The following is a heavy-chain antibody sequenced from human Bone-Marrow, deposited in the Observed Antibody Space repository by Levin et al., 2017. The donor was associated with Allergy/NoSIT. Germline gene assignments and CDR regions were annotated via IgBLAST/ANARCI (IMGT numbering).Heavy chain of an antibody. D-gene: IGHD2-2*01. CDR1: GFTFSSYS. CDR2: ISSSSSYI. J-gene: IGHJ6*03. Sequence: PGGSLRLSCAASGFTFSSYSMNWVRQAPGKGLEWVSSISSSSSYIYYADSVKGRFTISRDNAKNSLYLQMNSLRAEDTAVYYCAREDIVVVPAATTYYYYYYMDVWGKGTTVTVSS. CDR3: AREDIVVVPAATTYYYYYYMDV. V-gene: IGHV3-21*01.